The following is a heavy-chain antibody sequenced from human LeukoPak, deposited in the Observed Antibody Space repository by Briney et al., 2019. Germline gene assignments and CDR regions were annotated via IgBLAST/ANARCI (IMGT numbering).Heavy chain of an antibody. CDR2: ISSSSGYI. D-gene: IGHD6-19*01. CDR1: GFTFSSYT. J-gene: IGHJ6*03. Sequence: GGSLRLSCAASGFTFSSYTMNWVRQAPGKGLQSVSSISSSSGYIYYADSVKGRFTISRDNSKNSLYLQMNSLRAEDTAVYYCARASGWYERGPDYYYHYMDVWGKGTTVTVSS. V-gene: IGHV3-21*01. CDR3: ARASGWYERGPDYYYHYMDV.